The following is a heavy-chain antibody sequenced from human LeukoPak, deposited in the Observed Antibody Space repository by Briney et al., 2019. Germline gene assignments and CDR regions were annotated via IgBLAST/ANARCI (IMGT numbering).Heavy chain of an antibody. CDR3: ARSTMVRGSYYYYGMDV. V-gene: IGHV1-69*01. Sequence: SVKVSCTASGGTFSSYAISWVRQAPGQGLEWMGGIIPIFGTANYAQKFQGRVTITADESTSTAYMELSSLRSEDTAVYYCARSTMVRGSYYYYGMDVWGKGTTVTVSS. D-gene: IGHD3-10*01. J-gene: IGHJ6*04. CDR1: GGTFSSYA. CDR2: IIPIFGTA.